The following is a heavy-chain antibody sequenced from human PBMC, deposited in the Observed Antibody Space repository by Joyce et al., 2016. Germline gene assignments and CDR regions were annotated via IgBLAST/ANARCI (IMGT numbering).Heavy chain of an antibody. J-gene: IGHJ6*02. CDR2: IIPFFGAA. CDR1: GGAFSNFT. D-gene: IGHD1-14*01. Sequence: QVLLVQSGATVKRPGSSLKVSCKSSGGAFSNFTVNWVRQAPGQRLEWMGGIIPFFGAAKYAEHFQGRVTLTADLSTRTAFMELSSLTSADTAVYYCARGGTSSGHFFFYTLDIWGPGTTVIVSS. CDR3: ARGGTSSGHFFFYTLDI. V-gene: IGHV1-69*12.